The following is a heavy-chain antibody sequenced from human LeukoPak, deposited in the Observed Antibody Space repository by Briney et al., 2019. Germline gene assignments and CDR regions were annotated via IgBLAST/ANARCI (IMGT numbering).Heavy chain of an antibody. CDR3: ACSKRWLAFDY. CDR1: GFTFDDHG. CDR2: IYSGGST. Sequence: GGSLRLSCAASGFTFDDHGMSWVRQAPGKGLEWVSVIYSGGSTYYADSVKGRFTISRDNSKNTLYLQMNSLRAEDTAVYYCACSKRWLAFDYWGQGTPVTVSS. V-gene: IGHV3-53*01. D-gene: IGHD6-19*01. J-gene: IGHJ4*02.